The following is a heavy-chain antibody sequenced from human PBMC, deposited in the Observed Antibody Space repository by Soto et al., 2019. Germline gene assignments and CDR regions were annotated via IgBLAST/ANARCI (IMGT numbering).Heavy chain of an antibody. D-gene: IGHD2-15*01. V-gene: IGHV3-30*18. CDR3: AKSRRGGRHPGGMDV. Sequence: PGGSLRLSCAASGFTFSSYGMHWVRQAPGKGLEWVAVISYDGSNKYYADSVKGRFTISRDNSKNTLYLQMNSLRAEDTAVYYCAKSRRGGRHPGGMDVWGQGTTVTVSS. J-gene: IGHJ6*02. CDR2: ISYDGSNK. CDR1: GFTFSSYG.